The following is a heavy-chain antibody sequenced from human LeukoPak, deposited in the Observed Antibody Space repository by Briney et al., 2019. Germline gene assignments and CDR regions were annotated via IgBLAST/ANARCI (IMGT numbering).Heavy chain of an antibody. D-gene: IGHD1-26*01. J-gene: IGHJ4*02. V-gene: IGHV1-2*02. CDR3: ARARPNGSYLRYYFDY. CDR1: GYTFTGYY. Sequence: GASVKVSCKASGYTFTGYYMHWVRQAPGQGLEWMGWINPNSGGTNYAQKFQGRVTMTRDTSISTAYMELSRLRSDDTAVYYCARARPNGSYLRYYFDYWGQGTLVTVSS. CDR2: INPNSGGT.